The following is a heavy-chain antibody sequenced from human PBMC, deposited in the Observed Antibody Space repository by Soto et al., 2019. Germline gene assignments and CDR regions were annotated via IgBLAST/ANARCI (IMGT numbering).Heavy chain of an antibody. J-gene: IGHJ4*02. D-gene: IGHD3-22*01. CDR1: GYIFTDHL. V-gene: IGHV1-2*02. Sequence: ASVKVSCRTSGYIFTDHLIHSVRQPPGQGLQWVGWVHPDSGGTNVAQAFQDRVTMTADTSITTAYMDLARLRPDDTAIFYCARGAQGFFPVSGIYFYFDHWGQGTPVTAPQ. CDR3: ARGAQGFFPVSGIYFYFDH. CDR2: VHPDSGGT.